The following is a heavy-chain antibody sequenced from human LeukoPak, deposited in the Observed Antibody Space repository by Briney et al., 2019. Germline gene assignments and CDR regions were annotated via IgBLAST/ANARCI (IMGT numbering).Heavy chain of an antibody. D-gene: IGHD1-7*01. CDR3: ASSYNWNYGRYYYGMDV. CDR1: GFTFSIYG. V-gene: IGHV3-30*03. Sequence: GGSLRLSCAASGFTFSIYGMHWVRQAPGKGLEWVAVISHDGSNKYYADSVKGRFTISRDNSKNTLYLQMNSLRAEDTAVYYCASSYNWNYGRYYYGMDVWGQGTTVTVSS. J-gene: IGHJ6*02. CDR2: ISHDGSNK.